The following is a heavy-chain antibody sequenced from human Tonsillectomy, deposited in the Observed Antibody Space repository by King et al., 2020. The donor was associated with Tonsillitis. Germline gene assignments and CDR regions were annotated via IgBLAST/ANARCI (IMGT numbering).Heavy chain of an antibody. CDR3: AGGRFCSSTSCYTRFLVNY. V-gene: IGHV3-11*01. D-gene: IGHD2-2*02. CDR1: GFTFSDYY. J-gene: IGHJ4*02. Sequence: VQLVESGGGLVKPGGSLRLSCAASGFTFSDYYMSWIRQAPGKGLEWVSYISSSGSTIYSADSVKGRFTISRDNAKNSLYLQMNSLRAEDTAGYYCAGGRFCSSTSCYTRFLVNYWGQGTLVTVSS. CDR2: ISSSGSTI.